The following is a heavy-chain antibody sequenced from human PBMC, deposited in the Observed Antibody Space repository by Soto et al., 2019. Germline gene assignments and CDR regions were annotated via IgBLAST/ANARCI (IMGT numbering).Heavy chain of an antibody. J-gene: IGHJ4*02. V-gene: IGHV3-23*01. D-gene: IGHD3-16*01. CDR1: GFTFSSYA. Sequence: EMHLLESGGGLVQPGGSLRLSCAASGFTFSSYAMSWVRQAPGKGLEWVSSVSGSGGGTYYADSVKGRFTISRDNSKNTLSLQMNSLRAEDTAVYYCAKDPLSARGGCWGQGTLVTVSS. CDR3: AKDPLSARGGC. CDR2: VSGSGGGT.